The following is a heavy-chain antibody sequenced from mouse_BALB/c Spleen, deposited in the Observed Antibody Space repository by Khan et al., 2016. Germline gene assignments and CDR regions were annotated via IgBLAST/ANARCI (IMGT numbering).Heavy chain of an antibody. Sequence: VQLQQSGAELVKPGASVKLSCTASDFNIKDTYMHWVKQRPEQGLEWIGRIDPANGNTKYDPKFKGKATLTADTSSNTAYLQLSSLTSEDTAVYYCARANYFGSSSYALDSWGQGTSVTVSS. CDR1: DFNIKDTY. J-gene: IGHJ4*01. CDR3: ARANYFGSSSYALDS. V-gene: IGHV14-3*02. D-gene: IGHD1-1*01. CDR2: IDPANGNT.